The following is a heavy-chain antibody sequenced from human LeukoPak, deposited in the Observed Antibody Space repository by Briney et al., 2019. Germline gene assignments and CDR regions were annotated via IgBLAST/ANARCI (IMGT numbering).Heavy chain of an antibody. J-gene: IGHJ4*02. D-gene: IGHD3-22*01. CDR3: VRSAFHAGSGNYYDY. Sequence: GGSLRLSCAASGFTFSSYWMHWVRQAPGKGLVWVSRINSDGSSTTYADSVRGRFTISRDNAENTLYLQMNSLRVEDTAVYYCVRSAFHAGSGNYYDYWGQGTLVTVSS. CDR1: GFTFSSYW. V-gene: IGHV3-74*01. CDR2: INSDGSST.